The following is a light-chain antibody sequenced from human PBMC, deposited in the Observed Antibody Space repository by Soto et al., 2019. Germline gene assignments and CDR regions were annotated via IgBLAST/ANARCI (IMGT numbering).Light chain of an antibody. CDR3: SSYAGSNNL. J-gene: IGLJ2*01. CDR2: EVS. V-gene: IGLV2-8*01. Sequence: QSVLTQPPSASGSPGQSVTISCTGTSSDVGGYNSVSWYQQHPGKAPKLMIYEVSERPSGVPDRFSGAKSGSTASLTVSGLQAEDEAEYYCSSYAGSNNLFGGGTQLTVL. CDR1: SSDVGGYNS.